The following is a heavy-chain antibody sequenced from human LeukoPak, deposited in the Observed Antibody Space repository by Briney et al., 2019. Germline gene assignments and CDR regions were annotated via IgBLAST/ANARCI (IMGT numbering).Heavy chain of an antibody. CDR1: GFTFSSYS. Sequence: GGSLRLSCAASGFTFSSYSMDWVRQAPGKGLEWVSYISSSSSTIYYADSVKGRFTISRDNAKNSLYLQMNSLRAEDTAVYYCVTEYYYDSSGYYSHFDYWGQGTLVTVSS. CDR3: VTEYYYDSSGYYSHFDY. D-gene: IGHD3-22*01. V-gene: IGHV3-48*04. CDR2: ISSSSSTI. J-gene: IGHJ4*02.